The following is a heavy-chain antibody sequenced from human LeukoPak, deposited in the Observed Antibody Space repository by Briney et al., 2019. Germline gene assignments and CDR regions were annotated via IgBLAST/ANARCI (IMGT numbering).Heavy chain of an antibody. CDR2: IYYSGST. Sequence: SETLSLTCTVSGGSISSYYRSWIRQPPGKGLEWIGYIYYSGSTNYNPSLKSRVTISVDTSKNQFSLKLSSVTAADTAVYYCARVHGYYDFWSGYYTYYFDYWGQGTLVTVSS. J-gene: IGHJ4*02. CDR1: GGSISSYY. D-gene: IGHD3-3*01. V-gene: IGHV4-59*01. CDR3: ARVHGYYDFWSGYYTYYFDY.